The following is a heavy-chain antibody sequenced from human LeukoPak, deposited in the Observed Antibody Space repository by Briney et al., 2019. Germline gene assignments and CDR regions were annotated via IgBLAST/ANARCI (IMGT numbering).Heavy chain of an antibody. CDR1: GFTFSDHH. CDR2: IRNKANRYTT. Sequence: GSLRLSCAASGFTFSDHHMDWVRQAPGEGLEWVARIRNKANRYTTEYAASVKGRFTISRDDSENSLYLQMDSLKTEDTAVYYCAGFERGYAYDYWGQGTLVTVSS. J-gene: IGHJ4*02. V-gene: IGHV3-72*01. D-gene: IGHD3-16*01. CDR3: AGFERGYAYDY.